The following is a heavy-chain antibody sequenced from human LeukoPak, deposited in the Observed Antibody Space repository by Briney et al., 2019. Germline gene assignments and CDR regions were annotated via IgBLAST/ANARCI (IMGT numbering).Heavy chain of an antibody. V-gene: IGHV3-21*01. CDR1: GFTFSNHN. Sequence: GGSLRLSCAASGFTFSNHNMNWVRQAPGKGLEWVSSISTSSSYIYYADSVKGRFTISRDNAKNSLYLQMNSLRAEDTAVYYCARDPAYASVGGDTVRIDVWGKGTTVTVSS. J-gene: IGHJ6*04. D-gene: IGHD2-8*01. CDR2: ISTSSSYI. CDR3: ARDPAYASVGGDTVRIDV.